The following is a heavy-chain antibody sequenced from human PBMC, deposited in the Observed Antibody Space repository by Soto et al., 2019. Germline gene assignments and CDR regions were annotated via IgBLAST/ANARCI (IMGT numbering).Heavy chain of an antibody. CDR1: GGSISSGDYY. CDR2: IYYSGST. Sequence: QVQLQESGPGLVKPSQTLSLTCTVSGGSISSGDYYWSWIRQPPGKGLEWIGYIYYSGSTYYNPSPQSRGTISLDTSKNQFPLKLSSVTAADPAGYYCASTNLMTTGGGADYWGQGTLVTVSS. J-gene: IGHJ4*02. D-gene: IGHD4-17*01. CDR3: ASTNLMTTGGGADY. V-gene: IGHV4-30-4*01.